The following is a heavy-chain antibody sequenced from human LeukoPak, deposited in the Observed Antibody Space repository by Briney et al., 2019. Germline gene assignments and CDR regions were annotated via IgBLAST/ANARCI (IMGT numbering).Heavy chain of an antibody. J-gene: IGHJ4*02. Sequence: SETLSLTCTVSGGSISSYYWSWIRQPAGKGLEWIGRIYSTGSTNYNPSLKSRVTMSVDTSKNQFSLRLRSVTAADTAVYYCASQIASAGTAGFDFWGQGALVTVSS. CDR2: IYSTGST. V-gene: IGHV4-4*07. D-gene: IGHD6-13*01. CDR1: GGSISSYY. CDR3: ASQIASAGTAGFDF.